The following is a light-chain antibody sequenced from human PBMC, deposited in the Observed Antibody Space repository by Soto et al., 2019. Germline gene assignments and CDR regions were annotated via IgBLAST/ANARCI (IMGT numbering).Light chain of an antibody. J-gene: IGKJ4*01. CDR2: AAS. V-gene: IGKV1-12*01. CDR1: QDISSW. CDR3: QQADSFPLT. Sequence: DIQMTQSPSSVSASVGDTVTITCRASQDISSWLAWFQQKPGRAPKLLLYAASSLQSGVPSRFSGGGSGADFTLTISSLQHEDFATYYCQQADSFPLTFGGGTKVEIK.